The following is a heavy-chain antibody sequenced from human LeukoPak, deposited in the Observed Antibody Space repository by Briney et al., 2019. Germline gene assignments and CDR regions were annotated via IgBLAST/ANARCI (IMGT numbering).Heavy chain of an antibody. Sequence: ASVRVSCKASGYTFTTSYINWVRQAPGQGLERMGWVSAYNGKTSYAQKFQGRVTMTTDSSTNTAYMDLTSLRSDDTAVYYCARGGTYYPCIDYWGRGTQVTVSS. J-gene: IGHJ4*02. V-gene: IGHV1-18*01. CDR3: ARGGTYYPCIDY. D-gene: IGHD1-26*01. CDR2: VSAYNGKT. CDR1: GYTFTTSY.